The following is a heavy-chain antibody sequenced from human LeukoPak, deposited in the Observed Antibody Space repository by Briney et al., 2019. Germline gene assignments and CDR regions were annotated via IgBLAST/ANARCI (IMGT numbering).Heavy chain of an antibody. CDR3: ARSMTVVRGLDTFDI. CDR1: GFTFRSYS. V-gene: IGHV3-21*06. D-gene: IGHD3-10*01. Sequence: PGGSLRLSCAASGFTFRSYSMNWVRQAPGKGLEWVSSISSGGTYIFYAESVKGRFTVSRDNGKNSLYLQMTSLRAEDTAVYYCARSMTVVRGLDTFDIWGQGTMVTVSS. J-gene: IGHJ3*02. CDR2: ISSGGTYI.